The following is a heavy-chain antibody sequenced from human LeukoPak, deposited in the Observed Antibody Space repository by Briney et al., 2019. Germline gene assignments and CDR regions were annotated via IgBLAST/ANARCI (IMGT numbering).Heavy chain of an antibody. D-gene: IGHD4-11*01. CDR1: GFTFSSYW. CDR3: ARDRLFRHYSNYYFDY. CDR2: INSDGSST. Sequence: GGSLRLSCAASGFTFSSYWMHWVRQAPGKGLVWVSRINSDGSSTSYADSVKGRFTISRDNSKNTLYLQMNSLRAEDTAVYYCARDRLFRHYSNYYFDYWGQGTLVTVSS. J-gene: IGHJ4*02. V-gene: IGHV3-74*01.